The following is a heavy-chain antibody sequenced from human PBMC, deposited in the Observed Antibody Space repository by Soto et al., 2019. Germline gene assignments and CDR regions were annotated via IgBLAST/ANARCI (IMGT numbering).Heavy chain of an antibody. D-gene: IGHD2-2*01. CDR1: GYTFTSYD. J-gene: IGHJ4*02. CDR3: ARDLFRGGSSTTLHY. CDR2: MNPNNGNT. Sequence: GASVKVSCKASGYTFTSYDINWVRQATGQGLEWMGWMNPNNGNTSYAQKFQGRVTMTTDTSISTAYMELRSLRSGDTAVYYCARDLFRGGSSTTLHYWGQGTLVTVSS. V-gene: IGHV1-8*01.